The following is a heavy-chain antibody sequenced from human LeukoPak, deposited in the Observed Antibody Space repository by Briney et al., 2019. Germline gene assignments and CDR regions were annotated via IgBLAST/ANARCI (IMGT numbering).Heavy chain of an antibody. V-gene: IGHV1-2*02. CDR1: GYTFTGYY. J-gene: IGHJ5*02. Sequence: GASVKVSCKASGYTFTGYYMHWVRQAPGQGLEWMGWINPNSGGTNYAQKFQGRVTMTRDTSISTAYMELSRLRSDDTAVYYCAGVGNRMVRGVIHNWFDPWGQGTLVTVSS. CDR2: INPNSGGT. D-gene: IGHD3-10*01. CDR3: AGVGNRMVRGVIHNWFDP.